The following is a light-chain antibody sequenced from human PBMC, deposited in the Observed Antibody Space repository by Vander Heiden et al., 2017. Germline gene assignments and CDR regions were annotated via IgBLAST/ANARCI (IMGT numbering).Light chain of an antibody. CDR2: GAS. J-gene: IGKJ3*01. CDR3: QQYGSSPQT. CDR1: QSVSSSY. V-gene: IGKV3-20*01. Sequence: EIVLTQSPGTLSLSPGERATLSCRASQSVSSSYLAWYQQKPGQAPRLLIYGASSRATGIPDRFSGSGSGTDFTLTISRLEPEDFAVYYCQQYGSSPQTFGPGTKVXIK.